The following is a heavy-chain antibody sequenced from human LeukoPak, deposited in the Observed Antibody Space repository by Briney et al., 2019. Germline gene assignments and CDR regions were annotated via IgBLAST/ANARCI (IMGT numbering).Heavy chain of an antibody. J-gene: IGHJ3*02. Sequence: SETLSLTCTVSGGSISSSSYYWGWIRQPPGKGLEWIGSIYYSGSTYYNPSLKSRVTISVDTSKNQFSLKLSSVTAADTAVYYCRAEGGSYFSPEEPDAFDIWGQGTMVTVSS. CDR1: GGSISSSSYY. CDR3: RAEGGSYFSPEEPDAFDI. D-gene: IGHD1-26*01. V-gene: IGHV4-39*01. CDR2: IYYSGST.